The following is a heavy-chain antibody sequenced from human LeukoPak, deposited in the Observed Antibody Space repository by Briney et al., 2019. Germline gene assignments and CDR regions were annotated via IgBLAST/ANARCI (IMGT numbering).Heavy chain of an antibody. CDR2: IYYSGST. J-gene: IGHJ5*02. Sequence: SETLSLTCTVSGGSISSSSYYWGWVRQPPGKGLEWIGSIYYSGSTYYNPSLKSRVTISVDTSKNQFSLKLSSVTAADTAVYYCARESNYYGSGTGWFDPWGQGTLVTVSS. CDR1: GGSISSSSYY. D-gene: IGHD3-10*01. V-gene: IGHV4-39*07. CDR3: ARESNYYGSGTGWFDP.